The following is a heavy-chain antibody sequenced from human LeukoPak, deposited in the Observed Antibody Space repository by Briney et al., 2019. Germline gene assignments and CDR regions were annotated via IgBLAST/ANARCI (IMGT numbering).Heavy chain of an antibody. CDR3: ARDRYYSDSSGYYYFDY. CDR2: IYSCGST. J-gene: IGHJ4*02. CDR1: GRPISSYY. D-gene: IGHD3-22*01. Sequence: SETLSLTCSVSGRPISSYYGSWIRQPAGKGLEWIGRIYSCGSTNYNPSLKSRVTVSVDTSKNQFSLKLSSVTAADTAVYYCARDRYYSDSSGYYYFDYWGQGTLVTVSS. V-gene: IGHV4-4*07.